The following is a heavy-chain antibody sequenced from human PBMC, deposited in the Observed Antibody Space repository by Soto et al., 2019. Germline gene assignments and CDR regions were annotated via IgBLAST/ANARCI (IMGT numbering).Heavy chain of an antibody. V-gene: IGHV4-39*01. Sequence: SETLSLTCIVSGGSISSSSYYWGWIRQPPGKGLEWIGSIYYIGSTYYNPSLKSRVTISVDTSKNQFSLKLSSVTAADTAVFYCGSHRARKWFEPCGQVTLVAVCS. CDR3: GSHRARKWFEP. D-gene: IGHD6-6*01. J-gene: IGHJ5*02. CDR2: IYYIGST. CDR1: GGSISSSSYY.